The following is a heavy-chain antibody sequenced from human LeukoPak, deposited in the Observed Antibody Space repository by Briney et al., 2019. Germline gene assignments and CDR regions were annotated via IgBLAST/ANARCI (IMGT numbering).Heavy chain of an antibody. CDR2: ISGSGGST. J-gene: IGHJ4*02. CDR3: ARDIDRYYGDY. V-gene: IGHV3-23*01. CDR1: GFTFSSYA. D-gene: IGHD3-3*01. Sequence: GGSLRLSCAASGFTFSSYAMSWVRQAPGKGLEWVSAISGSGGSTYYADSVKGRFTISRDNAKNSLYLQMNSLRAEDTAVYYCARDIDRYYGDYWGQGTLVTVSS.